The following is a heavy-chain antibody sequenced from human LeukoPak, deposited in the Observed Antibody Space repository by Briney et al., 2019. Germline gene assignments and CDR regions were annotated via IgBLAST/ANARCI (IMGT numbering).Heavy chain of an antibody. CDR1: GFTFSSYS. Sequence: GGSLRLSCAASGFTFSSYSMNWVRQAPGKGLEWVSHITASGTAMFYADSVKGRFTISRDNAKNSLYLQMNSLRAEDTAVYYCASEPNPHCSGGSCYSYWGQGTLVTVSS. D-gene: IGHD2-15*01. CDR3: ASEPNPHCSGGSCYSY. V-gene: IGHV3-21*05. J-gene: IGHJ4*02. CDR2: ITASGTAM.